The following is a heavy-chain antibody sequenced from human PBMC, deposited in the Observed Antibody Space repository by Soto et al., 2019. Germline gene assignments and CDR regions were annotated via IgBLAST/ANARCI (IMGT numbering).Heavy chain of an antibody. D-gene: IGHD1-26*01. CDR1: GYSFTKYW. Sequence: PGESLKISCKGSGYSFTKYWIGWVRQMPGKGLEWMGIIYPGDSDTRYSPSFQGQVTISADRSINTAYLHWSSLKASDTAIYYCARTYSGSYPAAYYVDLWGQGSLVTVSS. J-gene: IGHJ4*02. V-gene: IGHV5-51*01. CDR2: IYPGDSDT. CDR3: ARTYSGSYPAAYYVDL.